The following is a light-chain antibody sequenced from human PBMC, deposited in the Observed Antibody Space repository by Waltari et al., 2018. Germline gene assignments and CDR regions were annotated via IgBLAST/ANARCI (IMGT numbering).Light chain of an antibody. CDR3: QERGRT. CDR1: QSLSSN. Sequence: IVMTQSPATLSVSPGEGATLSGKASQSLSSNLAWYQQKPGQLPRILIYGASTRATGIPARFSGSGSGTEFTLTISSLQAEDFAVYYCQERGRTFGQGTKVEIK. J-gene: IGKJ1*01. V-gene: IGKV3-15*01. CDR2: GAS.